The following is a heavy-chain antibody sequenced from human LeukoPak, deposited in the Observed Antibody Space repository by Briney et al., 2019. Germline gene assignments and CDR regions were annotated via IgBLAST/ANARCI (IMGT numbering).Heavy chain of an antibody. CDR1: GFTFSSYG. CDR2: IRYDGSNK. V-gene: IGHV3-30*02. D-gene: IGHD3-22*01. Sequence: GGSLRLSCAASGFTFSSYGMHWVRQAPGKGLEWVAFIRYDGSNKYYADSVKGRFTISRDNSKNTLYLQMNSLRAEDTAVYYCAKVRQYDSSGSKNWFDPWGQGTLVTVSS. J-gene: IGHJ5*02. CDR3: AKVRQYDSSGSKNWFDP.